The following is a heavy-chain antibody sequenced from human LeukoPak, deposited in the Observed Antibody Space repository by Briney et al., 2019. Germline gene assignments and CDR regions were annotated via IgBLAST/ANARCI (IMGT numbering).Heavy chain of an antibody. V-gene: IGHV4-39*01. J-gene: IGHJ5*02. CDR2: IYYSGST. Sequence: PSETLSLTCTVSGGSISSSLYYWAWIRQPPGKGLEWIGSIYYSGSTYYNPSLKSRVTISLDTSKNHFSLKLSSVTAADTAVYYCARHGTSGTNLNWFDPWGQGTLVTVSS. D-gene: IGHD1-1*01. CDR3: ARHGTSGTNLNWFDP. CDR1: GGSISSSLYY.